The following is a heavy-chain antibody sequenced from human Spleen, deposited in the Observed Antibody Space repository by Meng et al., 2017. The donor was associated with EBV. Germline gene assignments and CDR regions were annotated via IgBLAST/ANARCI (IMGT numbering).Heavy chain of an antibody. V-gene: IGHV1-69*01. J-gene: IGHJ4*02. D-gene: IGHD3-10*01. CDR1: GGIFNSDA. Sequence: VQCGAEVKKHGSSVKVSCKTSGGIFNSDAISWVRQAPGQGLEWLGGLIPMFGAPNYAQRFQDRVTIIADASTSTHYMELSSLRFEDTALYYCASESGRGYTPDYWGQGTLVTVSS. CDR2: LIPMFGAP. CDR3: ASESGRGYTPDY.